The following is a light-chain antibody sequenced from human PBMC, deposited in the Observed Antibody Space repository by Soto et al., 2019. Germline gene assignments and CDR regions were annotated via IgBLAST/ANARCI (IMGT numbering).Light chain of an antibody. CDR1: SSDVGGYNY. J-gene: IGLJ2*01. CDR2: EVT. V-gene: IGLV2-11*01. Sequence: QPASVSGSPGQSITISCTGTSSDVGGYNYVSWYQQHPGKAPKLMIYEVTKRPSGVPDRFSGSKSGNTASLTISGLQAEDEADYYCCSYAGSYSLIFGGGTQLTVL. CDR3: CSYAGSYSLI.